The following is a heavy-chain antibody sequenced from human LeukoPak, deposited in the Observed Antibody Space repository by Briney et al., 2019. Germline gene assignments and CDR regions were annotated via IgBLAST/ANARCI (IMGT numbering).Heavy chain of an antibody. CDR3: ARITGYYYDSGGKGY. CDR1: GFTFSSYG. D-gene: IGHD3-22*01. Sequence: GGSLRPSCAASGFTFSSYGMHWVRQAPGKGLEWVSSISSSSSYIYYADSVKGRFTISRDNAKNSLYLQMNSLRAEDTAVYYCARITGYYYDSGGKGYWGQGALVTVSS. J-gene: IGHJ4*02. V-gene: IGHV3-21*01. CDR2: ISSSSSYI.